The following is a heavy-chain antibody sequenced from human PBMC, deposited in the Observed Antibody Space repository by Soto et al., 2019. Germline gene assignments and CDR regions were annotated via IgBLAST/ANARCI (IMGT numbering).Heavy chain of an antibody. CDR1: GFTFSSYG. D-gene: IGHD5-12*01. J-gene: IGHJ4*02. CDR2: IWYDGSNK. CDR3: ARAMATFDY. V-gene: IGHV3-33*01. Sequence: QVQLVESGGGVVQPGRSLRLSCAASGFTFSSYGMHWVRQAPGKGLERVAVIWYDGSNKYYTDSVKGRFTISRDNSKNTLELQMNGLRAEDTAGYYCARAMATFDYWGQGTLVTVSS.